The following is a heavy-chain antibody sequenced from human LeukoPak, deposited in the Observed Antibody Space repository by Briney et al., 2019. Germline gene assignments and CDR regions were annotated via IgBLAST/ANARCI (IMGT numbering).Heavy chain of an antibody. CDR1: GGSISSTTYY. Sequence: SETLSLTCTVSGGSISSTTYYWGWLRQPPGKGLEWIGNIYYSGSTYYNPSLKSRVTISVDTSKNQFSLKLSSVTAADTAVYYCARVRGSYDNGRSVNWFDPWGQGTLVTVSS. V-gene: IGHV4-39*07. J-gene: IGHJ5*02. CDR2: IYYSGST. CDR3: ARVRGSYDNGRSVNWFDP. D-gene: IGHD3-10*01.